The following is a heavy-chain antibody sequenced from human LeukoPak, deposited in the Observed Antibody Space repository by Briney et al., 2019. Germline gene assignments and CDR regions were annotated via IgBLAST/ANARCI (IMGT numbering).Heavy chain of an antibody. CDR2: INWNGGGT. D-gene: IGHD6-19*01. CDR1: GFTXDDYG. J-gene: IGHJ4*02. V-gene: IGHV3-20*04. Sequence: GGSLRLSCAASGFTXDDYGMSWVRQAPGRGLEWVSGINWNGGGTGYADSVKGRFTISRDNAKNSVYLQMNSLRAEDTAFYYCARGAGSSGWPSAGYFFAYWGQGTLVTVSS. CDR3: ARGAGSSGWPSAGYFFAY.